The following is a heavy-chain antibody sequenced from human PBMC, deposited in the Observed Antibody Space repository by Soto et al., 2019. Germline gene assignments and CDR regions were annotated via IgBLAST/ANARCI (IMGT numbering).Heavy chain of an antibody. V-gene: IGHV3-23*01. D-gene: IGHD2-8*01. J-gene: IGHJ6*02. CDR3: AKELLGYCTNGVCPHRIYYYGMDV. CDR2: ISGSGGST. Sequence: GGSLRLSCAASGFTFSSYAMSWVRQAPGKGLEWVSAISGSGGSTYYADSVKGRFTISRDNAKNTLYLQMNSLRAEDTAVSYCAKELLGYCTNGVCPHRIYYYGMDVWGQGTTVTVSS. CDR1: GFTFSSYA.